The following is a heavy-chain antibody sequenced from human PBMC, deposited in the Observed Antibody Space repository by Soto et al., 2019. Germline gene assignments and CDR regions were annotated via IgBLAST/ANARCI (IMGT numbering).Heavy chain of an antibody. CDR3: ARGVATTPWEGYFDL. CDR1: GGTFSSYT. CDR2: IIPILGIA. D-gene: IGHD5-12*01. J-gene: IGHJ2*01. V-gene: IGHV1-69*02. Sequence: QVQLVQSGAEVKKPGSSVKVSCKASGGTFSSYTISWVRQAPGQGLEWMGRIIPILGIANYAQKFQGRVTITADKSTSTAYMDLSSLRSEDTTVYYCARGVATTPWEGYFDLWGRGTLVTVSS.